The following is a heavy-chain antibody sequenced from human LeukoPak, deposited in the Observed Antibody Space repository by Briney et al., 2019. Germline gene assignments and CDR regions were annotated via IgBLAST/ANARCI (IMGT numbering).Heavy chain of an antibody. CDR1: GFTFGSYG. D-gene: IGHD3-22*01. J-gene: IGHJ4*02. CDR2: IWYDGSNK. CDR3: ARLDSSGYLDDY. V-gene: IGHV3-33*01. Sequence: GGSLRLSCAASGFTFGSYGMHWVRQAPGKGLEWVAVIWYDGSNKYYADSVKGRFTISRDNSKNTLYLQMNSLRAEDTAVYYCARLDSSGYLDDYWGQGTLVTVSS.